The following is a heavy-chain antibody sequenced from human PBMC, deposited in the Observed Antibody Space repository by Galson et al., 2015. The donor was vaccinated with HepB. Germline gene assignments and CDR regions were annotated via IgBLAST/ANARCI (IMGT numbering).Heavy chain of an antibody. CDR2: INHSGST. Sequence: LRLSCAASGFTFNSYAMSWVRQAPGKGLEWIWEINHSGSTNYNPSLKSRVTISVDTSKNQFSLKLSSVTAADTAVYYCARGLRGYCSSTSCYYSNRSNYYYYMDVWGKGTTVTVSS. CDR3: ARGLRGYCSSTSCYYSNRSNYYYYMDV. V-gene: IGHV4-34*01. D-gene: IGHD2-2*01. CDR1: GFTFNSYA. J-gene: IGHJ6*03.